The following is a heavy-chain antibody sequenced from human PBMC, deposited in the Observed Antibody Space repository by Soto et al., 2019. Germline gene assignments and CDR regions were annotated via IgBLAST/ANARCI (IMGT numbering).Heavy chain of an antibody. CDR3: ARGEVSSDY. Sequence: PSETLSLTCTVSGGSISSCDYYWIWIRQPPGKGLEWIGYIYYSGSTYYNPSLKSRVTISVDTSKNQFSLKLSSVTAADTAVYYCARGEVSSDYWGQGTLVTVSS. CDR2: IYYSGST. CDR1: GGSISSCDYY. J-gene: IGHJ4*02. V-gene: IGHV4-30-4*01.